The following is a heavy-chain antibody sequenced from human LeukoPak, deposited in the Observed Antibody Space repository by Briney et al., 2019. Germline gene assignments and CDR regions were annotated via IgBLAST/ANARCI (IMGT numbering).Heavy chain of an antibody. CDR3: AKDIAAAGGPCAY. Sequence: GGSLRLFRAASEFTFSGYDMHWVRQAPGKGLEWVALIRSDGSDKYYADSVKGRFTISRDNSKNTMFLQMNSLRAEDTAVYYCAKDIAAAGGPCAYWGRGTLVTVSS. D-gene: IGHD6-13*01. J-gene: IGHJ4*02. CDR1: EFTFSGYD. V-gene: IGHV3-30*02. CDR2: IRSDGSDK.